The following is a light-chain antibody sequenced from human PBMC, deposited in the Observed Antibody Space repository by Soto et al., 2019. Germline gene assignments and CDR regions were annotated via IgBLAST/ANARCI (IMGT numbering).Light chain of an antibody. Sequence: EIVMTQSPATLSVSPGERATLSCRASQSVSTNLAWYQQKPGQAPRLLIFGASTRAAGIPARFSGSGSGTDFTLTISSLQSEDFAVYYCQHYDDWPPWTVGQGTKVGIK. CDR1: QSVSTN. J-gene: IGKJ1*01. CDR2: GAS. V-gene: IGKV3-15*01. CDR3: QHYDDWPPWT.